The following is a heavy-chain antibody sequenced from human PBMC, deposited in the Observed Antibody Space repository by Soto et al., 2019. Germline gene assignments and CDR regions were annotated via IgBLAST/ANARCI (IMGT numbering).Heavy chain of an antibody. CDR3: ARGQRFSDCFDP. D-gene: IGHD3-3*01. CDR1: GGTLSGYY. J-gene: IGHJ5*02. CDR2: IYSSGST. V-gene: IGHV4-4*07. Sequence: SETLSLTCTVTGGTLSGYYWTWIRQSAGGGLEWIGRIYSSGSTNYNPSLKSRVTISLDTSMSHFSLRLRSVSAADTAVYYCARGQRFSDCFDPWGQGTSVPVSS.